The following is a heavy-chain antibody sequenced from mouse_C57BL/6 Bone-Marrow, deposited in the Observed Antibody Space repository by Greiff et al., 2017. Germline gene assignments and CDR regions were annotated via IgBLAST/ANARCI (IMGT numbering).Heavy chain of an antibody. J-gene: IGHJ3*01. D-gene: IGHD1-1*02. CDR1: GFSFNTYA. Sequence: EVQRVESGGGLVQPKGSLKLSCAASGFSFNTYAMNWVRQAPGKGLEWVARIRSKSNNYATYYADSVKDRFTISRDDSESMLYLQMNNLKTEDTAMYYCGRHGGGGLAYWGQGTLVTVSA. V-gene: IGHV10-1*01. CDR3: GRHGGGGLAY. CDR2: IRSKSNNYAT.